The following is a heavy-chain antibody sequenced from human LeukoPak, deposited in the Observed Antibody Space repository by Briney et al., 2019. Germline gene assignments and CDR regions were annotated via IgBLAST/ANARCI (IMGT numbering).Heavy chain of an antibody. V-gene: IGHV4-39*01. CDR2: IYYSGST. CDR1: GGSISSSSYY. D-gene: IGHD6-19*01. Sequence: PSETLSLTCTVSGGSISSSSYYWGWIRQPPGKGLEWIGSIYYSGSTYYNPSLKSRVTISVDTSKNQFSLKLSSVTAADTAVYYCARGIAVAGTKATNWFDPWGQETLVTVSS. CDR3: ARGIAVAGTKATNWFDP. J-gene: IGHJ5*02.